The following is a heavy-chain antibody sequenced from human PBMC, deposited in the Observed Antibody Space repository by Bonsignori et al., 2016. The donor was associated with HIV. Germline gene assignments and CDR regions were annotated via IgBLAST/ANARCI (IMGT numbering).Heavy chain of an antibody. D-gene: IGHD1-14*01. CDR3: ASVRRMSGAFDI. Sequence: WVRQAPGQGLEWMGGIIPIFGTANYAQKFQGRVTITADESTSTAYMELSSLRSEDTAVYYCASVRRMSGAFDIWGQGTMVTVSS. J-gene: IGHJ3*02. V-gene: IGHV1-69*01. CDR2: IIPIFGTA.